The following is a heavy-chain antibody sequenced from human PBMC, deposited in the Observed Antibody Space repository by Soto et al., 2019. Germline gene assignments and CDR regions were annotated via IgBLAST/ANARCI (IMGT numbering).Heavy chain of an antibody. CDR1: GYTLTELS. V-gene: IGHV1-24*01. CDR2: FDPEDGET. D-gene: IGHD3-10*01. J-gene: IGHJ6*02. Sequence: GASVKVSCKVSGYTLTELSMHWVRQAPGKGLEWMGGFDPEDGETIYAQKFQGRVTMTEDTSTDTAHMELSSLRSEDTAVYYCATSGREVRGGRWYYYYGMDVWGQGTTVTVSS. CDR3: ATSGREVRGGRWYYYYGMDV.